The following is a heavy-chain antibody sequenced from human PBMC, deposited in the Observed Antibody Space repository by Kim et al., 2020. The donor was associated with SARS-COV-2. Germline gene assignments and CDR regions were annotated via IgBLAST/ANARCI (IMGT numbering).Heavy chain of an antibody. CDR3: ARVAPYSSILPPGYNWFDP. V-gene: IGHV4-34*01. CDR1: GGSFSGYY. D-gene: IGHD6-13*01. Sequence: SETLSLTCAVYGGSFSGYYLSWIRQPPGKGLEWVGEINHNGSTNYNPSLKSRVTTSVDTYKNKFSLKLCSLTAADTAVYYYARVAPYSSILPPGYNWFDPWGQGTLVTVSS. CDR2: INHNGST. J-gene: IGHJ5*02.